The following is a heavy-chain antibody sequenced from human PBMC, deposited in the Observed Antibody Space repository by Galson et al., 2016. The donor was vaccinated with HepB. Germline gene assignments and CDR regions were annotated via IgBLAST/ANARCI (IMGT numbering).Heavy chain of an antibody. CDR2: INPSGGST. V-gene: IGHV1-46*01. D-gene: IGHD3-3*01. J-gene: IGHJ3*02. Sequence: SVKVSCKASGYTFTSYYMHWVRQAPGQGLEWMGIINPSGGSTSYAQKFQGRVTMTRDTSTSTVYMELSSLSSEDTAVYSCARDYRDYDFWTDYKTKGAAFDIWGQGTKVTVSS. CDR1: GYTFTSYY. CDR3: ARDYRDYDFWTDYKTKGAAFDI.